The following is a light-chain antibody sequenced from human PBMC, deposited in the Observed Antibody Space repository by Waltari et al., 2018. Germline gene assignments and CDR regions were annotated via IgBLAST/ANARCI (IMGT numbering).Light chain of an antibody. CDR3: NSRDSSGHPFV. J-gene: IGLJ1*01. V-gene: IGLV3-19*01. Sequence: SSELTQDPAVSVALGQTVRITCQGDSLRAYYANWYHQKPGQAPLLVMYGKNNRPSGIPDRFSGSYSGDTASLTITGAQAEDEGAYYCNSRDSSGHPFVFGTGTKVTVL. CDR2: GKN. CDR1: SLRAYY.